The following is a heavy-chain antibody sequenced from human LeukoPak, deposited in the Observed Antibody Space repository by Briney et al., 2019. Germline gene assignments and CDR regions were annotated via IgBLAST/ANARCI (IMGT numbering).Heavy chain of an antibody. D-gene: IGHD2-2*02. J-gene: IGHJ4*02. V-gene: IGHV3-30*01. CDR2: ISYDGSNK. Sequence: GGSLRLSCAASGFTFNTYAMNWVRQPPGKGLEWLAIISYDGSNKYYADSVKGRFTISRDNSKNTLYLQMNSLRAEDTAVYYCARDRVVVVPAAIGEFDYWGQGTLVTVSS. CDR3: ARDRVVVVPAAIGEFDY. CDR1: GFTFNTYA.